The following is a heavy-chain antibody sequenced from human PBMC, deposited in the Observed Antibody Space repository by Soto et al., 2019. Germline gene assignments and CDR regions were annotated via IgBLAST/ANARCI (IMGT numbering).Heavy chain of an antibody. V-gene: IGHV4-34*01. CDR3: ARGEWGLLDY. CDR1: GGSFSGYY. J-gene: IGHJ4*02. Sequence: QVQLQQWGAGLLKPSETLSLTCAVYGGSFSGYYWSWIRQPPGKGLEWIGEINHSGSTNYNPSLTSRVTISVDTSKNQFALKLSSVTAADTAVYYCARGEWGLLDYWGQGTLVTVSS. CDR2: INHSGST. D-gene: IGHD3-16*01.